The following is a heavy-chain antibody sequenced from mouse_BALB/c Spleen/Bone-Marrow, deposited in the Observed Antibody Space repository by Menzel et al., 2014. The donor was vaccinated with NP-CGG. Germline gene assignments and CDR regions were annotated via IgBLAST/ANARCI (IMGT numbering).Heavy chain of an antibody. CDR1: GFTFSNYW. CDR2: IRLKSNNYAT. Sequence: EVMLVESGGGLVQPGGSMKLSCVASGFTFSNYWMNWVRQSPEKGLEWVAEIRLKSNNYATHYAESVKGRFTISRDDSKSSVYPQMNNLRAEDTGIYYCTTGFAYWGQGTLVTVSA. V-gene: IGHV6-6*02. CDR3: TTGFAY. J-gene: IGHJ3*01.